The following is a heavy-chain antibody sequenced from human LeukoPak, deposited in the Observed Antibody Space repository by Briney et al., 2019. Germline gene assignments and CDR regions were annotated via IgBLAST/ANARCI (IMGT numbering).Heavy chain of an antibody. V-gene: IGHV4-4*07. CDR3: ARTVVTLDWYFDL. CDR2: FYTSATT. J-gene: IGHJ2*01. D-gene: IGHD4-23*01. CDR1: GGSISSYS. Sequence: SETLSLTCSVSGGSISSYSWNWIRQPAGKGLEWFGCFYTSATTNYHPSLKIRLTMSLDTSKNLLSLKMRSVTAADTAVYYCARTVVTLDWYFDLWGRGTLLSVSS.